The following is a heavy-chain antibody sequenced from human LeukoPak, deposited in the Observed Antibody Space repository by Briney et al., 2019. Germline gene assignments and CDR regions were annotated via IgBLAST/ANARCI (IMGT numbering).Heavy chain of an antibody. CDR3: ASLDYQDDYSGSWDVP. CDR1: GFTFDDYG. Sequence: GGSLRLSCAASGFTFDDYGMSWVRQAPGKGLEWVSGINWNGGSTGYADSVKGRFTISRDNAKNSLYLQMNSLRAEDTALYYCASLDYQDDYSGSWDVPWGQGTLVTVSS. J-gene: IGHJ4*02. V-gene: IGHV3-20*04. CDR2: INWNGGST. D-gene: IGHD5-12*01.